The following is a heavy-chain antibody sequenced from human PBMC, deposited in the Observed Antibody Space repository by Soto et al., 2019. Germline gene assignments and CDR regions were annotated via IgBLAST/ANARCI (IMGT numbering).Heavy chain of an antibody. CDR1: GFTFSSYG. CDR3: ARDQYCSGGSCYSYYYYYYGMDV. V-gene: IGHV3-33*01. CDR2: IWYDGSNK. D-gene: IGHD2-15*01. J-gene: IGHJ6*02. Sequence: GGSLRLSCAASGFTFSSYGMHWVRQAPGKGLEWVAVIWYDGSNKYYADSVKGRFTISRDNSKNTLYLQMNSLRAEDTAVYYCARDQYCSGGSCYSYYYYYYGMDVWGQGTTVTVSS.